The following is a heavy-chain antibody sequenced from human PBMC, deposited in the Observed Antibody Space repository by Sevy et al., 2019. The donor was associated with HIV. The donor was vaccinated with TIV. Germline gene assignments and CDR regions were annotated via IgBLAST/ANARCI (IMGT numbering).Heavy chain of an antibody. J-gene: IGHJ6*02. CDR2: ISYDGSNK. Sequence: GGSLRLSCAASGFTFSSYGMHWVRQAPGKGLEWVAVISYDGSNKYYADSVKGRFTISRENSKNTPYLQMNSLRAEDTAVYYCAKETAVYGMDVWGQGTTVTVSS. V-gene: IGHV3-30*18. CDR1: GFTFSSYG. CDR3: AKETAVYGMDV.